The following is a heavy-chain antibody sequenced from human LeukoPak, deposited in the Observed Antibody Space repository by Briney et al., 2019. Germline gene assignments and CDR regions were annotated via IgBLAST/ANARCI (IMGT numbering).Heavy chain of an antibody. D-gene: IGHD2-15*01. CDR3: ARVVAAFYYYYYYMDV. CDR2: IYHSGST. J-gene: IGHJ6*03. V-gene: IGHV4-38-2*02. Sequence: PSETLSLTCTVSGYSISSGYYWGWIRQPPGKGLEWIGSIYHSGSTYYNPSLKSRVTISVDTSKNQFSLKLSSVTAADTAVYYCARVVAAFYYYYYYMDVWGKGTTVTVSS. CDR1: GYSISSGYY.